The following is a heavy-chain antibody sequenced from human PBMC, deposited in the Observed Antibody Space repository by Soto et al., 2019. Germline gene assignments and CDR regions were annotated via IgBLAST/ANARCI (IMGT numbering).Heavy chain of an antibody. CDR2: ISNDGSNK. CDR3: SIEFGTYSEFYY. Sequence: PGGSLRLSCSASVPRFSTYVMHWVRQAPGKGLEWVAFISNDGSNKYYADSVKGRFTISRDNSKNTLYLQMNSLRAEDTAVYYCSIEFGTYSEFYYCCLGAVVTVSS. V-gene: IGHV3-30*03. CDR1: VPRFSTYV. D-gene: IGHD1-26*01. J-gene: IGHJ4*02.